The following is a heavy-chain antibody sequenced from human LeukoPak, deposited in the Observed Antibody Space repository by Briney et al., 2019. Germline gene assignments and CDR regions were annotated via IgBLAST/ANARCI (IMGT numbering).Heavy chain of an antibody. J-gene: IGHJ6*02. CDR2: IGTAGDT. D-gene: IGHD3-3*01. CDR3: ARALGSLEWLNPLYYGMDV. Sequence: PGGSLRLSCAASGFTFSSYDMHWVRQATGKGLEWVSAIGTAGDTYYPGSVKGRFTISRENVKNSLYLQMNSLRAEDTAVYYCARALGSLEWLNPLYYGMDVWGQGTTVTVSS. V-gene: IGHV3-13*01. CDR1: GFTFSSYD.